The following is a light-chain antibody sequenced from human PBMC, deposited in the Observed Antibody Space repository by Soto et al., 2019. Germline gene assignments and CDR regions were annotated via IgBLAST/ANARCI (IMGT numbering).Light chain of an antibody. CDR1: QSVSSH. CDR2: GAS. Sequence: EIVVTQSPATLSVSPLERGTLXSTASQSVSSHVAWYQQKPGQAPRLLIHGASTRATAIPARFSGSGSGTEFTLTIISLQSEDLAVYHCQQYNNWPGWTFGQGTKVDIK. J-gene: IGKJ1*01. V-gene: IGKV3-15*01. CDR3: QQYNNWPGWT.